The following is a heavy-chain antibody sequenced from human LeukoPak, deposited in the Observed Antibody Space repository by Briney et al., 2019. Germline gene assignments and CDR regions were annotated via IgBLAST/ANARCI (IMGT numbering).Heavy chain of an antibody. CDR3: ARDIVRITAMGFNWFDP. V-gene: IGHV4-39*07. J-gene: IGHJ5*02. CDR2: IYYSGST. D-gene: IGHD5-18*01. Sequence: SETESLTCTVSGGSISSSSYYWGWIRQPPGKGLEWIGNIYYSGSTYYNPSLKSRVTISVDTSKNQFSLKLSSVTAADTAVYYCARDIVRITAMGFNWFDPWGQGTLVAVSS. CDR1: GGSISSSSYY.